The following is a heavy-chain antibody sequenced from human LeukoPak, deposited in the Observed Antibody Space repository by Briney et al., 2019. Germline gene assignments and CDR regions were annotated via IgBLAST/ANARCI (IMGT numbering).Heavy chain of an antibody. D-gene: IGHD3-3*01. Sequence: PGGSLRLSCAASGFTFSSYAMSWVRQAPGKRLEWVSAISGSGGRTYYADSVKGRFNISRDNSKNTLYLQMNSLRAEDTAVYYCAKSALRFLEWLDTYYFDYWGQGTLVTVSS. CDR1: GFTFSSYA. J-gene: IGHJ4*02. CDR3: AKSALRFLEWLDTYYFDY. V-gene: IGHV3-23*01. CDR2: ISGSGGRT.